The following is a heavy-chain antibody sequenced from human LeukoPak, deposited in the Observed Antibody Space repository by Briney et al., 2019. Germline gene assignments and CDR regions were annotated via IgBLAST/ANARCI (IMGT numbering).Heavy chain of an antibody. CDR2: VSSSGYST. V-gene: IGHV3-23*01. CDR3: ARARSSYGYGDAFDI. J-gene: IGHJ3*02. Sequence: GGSLRLSCAASGFTFSSYGMSWVRQAPGKVLEWVSAVSSSGYSTYYADSVKGRFTISRDNSKNTLYLQMNSLRAEDTAVYYCARARSSYGYGDAFDIWGQGTMVTVSS. CDR1: GFTFSSYG. D-gene: IGHD5-18*01.